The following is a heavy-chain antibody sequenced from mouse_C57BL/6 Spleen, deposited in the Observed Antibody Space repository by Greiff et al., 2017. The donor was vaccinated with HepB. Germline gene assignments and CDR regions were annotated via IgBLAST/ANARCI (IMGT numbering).Heavy chain of an antibody. J-gene: IGHJ1*03. D-gene: IGHD3-1*01. CDR1: GFTFSDYG. Sequence: EVLLVESGGGLVKPGGSLKLSCAASGFTFSDYGMHWVRQAPEKGLEWVAYISRGSSTIYYADTVKGRFTISRDNAKNTHFLQMTSLRSEDTAMYYCARGLRYFDVWGTGTTVTVSS. CDR3: ARGLRYFDV. CDR2: ISRGSSTI. V-gene: IGHV5-17*01.